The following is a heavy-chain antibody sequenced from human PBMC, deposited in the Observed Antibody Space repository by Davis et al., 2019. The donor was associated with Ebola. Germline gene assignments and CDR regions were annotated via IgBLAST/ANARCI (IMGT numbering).Heavy chain of an antibody. V-gene: IGHV3-30*18. D-gene: IGHD3-22*01. Sequence: PGGSLRLSCAASGFTFSSYGMHWVRQAPGKGLEWVAVISYDGSNKYYADSVKGRFTISRDNSKNTLYLQMNSLRAEDTAVYYCAKHTMTVVVIDNFDYWGQGTPVTVSS. CDR1: GFTFSSYG. J-gene: IGHJ4*02. CDR2: ISYDGSNK. CDR3: AKHTMTVVVIDNFDY.